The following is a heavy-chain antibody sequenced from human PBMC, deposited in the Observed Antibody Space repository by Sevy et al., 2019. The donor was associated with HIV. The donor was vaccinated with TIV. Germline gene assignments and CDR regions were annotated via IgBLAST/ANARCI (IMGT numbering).Heavy chain of an antibody. CDR3: AKQPDY. V-gene: IGHV3-23*01. CDR2: ISRVGDNT. Sequence: GGSLRLSCEVPASTFSSYAMSWVRQAPGKGLEWVSAISRVGDNTYYADSVKGRFTISRDNSKNTLYLQMNSLRGDDTAVYYCAKQPDYWGRGALDTVSS. CDR1: ASTFSSYA. J-gene: IGHJ4*02.